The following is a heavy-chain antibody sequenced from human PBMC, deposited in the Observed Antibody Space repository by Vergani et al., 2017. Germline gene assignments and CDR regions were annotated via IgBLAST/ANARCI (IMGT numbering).Heavy chain of an antibody. CDR1: GFSLSTSGMC. CDR2: IDWDDDK. V-gene: IGHV2-70*01. CDR3: PRIKRRSGWFDY. Sequence: QVTLRESGPALVKPTQTLTLTCTFSGFSLSTSGMCVSGIRQPPGKALEGLAPIDWDDDKYHSTSLKTRLTISKDTSKNQVVLTMTNMDPVDTATYDCPRIKRRSGWFDYWGQGTLVTVSS. J-gene: IGHJ4*02. D-gene: IGHD6-19*01.